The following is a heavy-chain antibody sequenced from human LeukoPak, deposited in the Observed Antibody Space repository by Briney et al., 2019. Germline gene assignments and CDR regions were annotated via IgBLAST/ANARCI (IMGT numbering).Heavy chain of an antibody. J-gene: IGHJ4*02. Sequence: ASVKVSCKASGYTFTSYYMHWVRQAPGQGLEWMGWINPNTGDTHYALKFQGRVTMTRDTSISTAYMELSRLTSDDTAVYYCAGLSGYDPYYFDYWGQGTLVAVSS. CDR2: INPNTGDT. D-gene: IGHD5-12*01. CDR1: GYTFTSYY. V-gene: IGHV1-2*02. CDR3: AGLSGYDPYYFDY.